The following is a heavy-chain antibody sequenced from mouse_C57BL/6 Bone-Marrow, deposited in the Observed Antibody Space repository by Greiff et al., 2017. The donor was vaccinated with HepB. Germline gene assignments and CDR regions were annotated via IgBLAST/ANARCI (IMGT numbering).Heavy chain of an antibody. J-gene: IGHJ4*01. CDR3: ASATTVVPYAMDY. CDR2: INPNNGGT. D-gene: IGHD1-1*01. CDR1: GYTFTDYN. V-gene: IGHV1-22*01. Sequence: VQLQQSGPELVKPGASVKMSCKASGYTFTDYNMHWVKQSHGKSLEWIGYINPNNGGTSYNQKFKGKATLTVNKSSSTAYMELRSLTSEDSAVYYCASATTVVPYAMDYWGQGTSDTVSS.